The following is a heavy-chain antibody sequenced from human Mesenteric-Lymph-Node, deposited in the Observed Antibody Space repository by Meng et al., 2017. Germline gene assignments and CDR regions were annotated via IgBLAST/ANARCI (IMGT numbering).Heavy chain of an antibody. CDR1: GFTFSSYA. V-gene: IGHV3-23*01. J-gene: IGHJ4*02. D-gene: IGHD6-13*01. Sequence: GESLKISCAVSGFTFSSYAMSWVRQPPGKGLEWVSAISGSGGNTYYAASVRGRFTISRDNSKNTLYLQMNSLRAEDTAVYYCAKDSPLLQQLVHFDYWGQGTLVTVSS. CDR2: ISGSGGNT. CDR3: AKDSPLLQQLVHFDY.